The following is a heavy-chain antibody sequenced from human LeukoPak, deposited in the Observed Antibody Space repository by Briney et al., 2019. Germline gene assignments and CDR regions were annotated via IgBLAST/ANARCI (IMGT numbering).Heavy chain of an antibody. V-gene: IGHV1-69*04. D-gene: IGHD2-21*02. CDR2: IIPILGIA. CDR3: ARDGSVESDWYYKWFDP. Sequence: ASVKVSCKASGGTFSSYAISWVRQAPGQGLEWMGRIIPILGIANYAQKFQGRVTITADKSTSTAYMELSSLRSEDTAVYYCARDGSVESDWYYKWFDPWGQGTLVTVSS. J-gene: IGHJ5*02. CDR1: GGTFSSYA.